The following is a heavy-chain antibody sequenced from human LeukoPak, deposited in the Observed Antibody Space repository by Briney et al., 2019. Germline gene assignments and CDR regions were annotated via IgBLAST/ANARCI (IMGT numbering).Heavy chain of an antibody. J-gene: IGHJ5*02. Sequence: SETLSLTCTVSGGSISSYYWSWIRQPPGKGLEWIGYIYYSGGTNYNPSLKSRVTISVDTSKNQFSLKLSSVTAADTAVYYCARGGDWANWFDPWGQGTLVTVSS. V-gene: IGHV4-59*01. CDR2: IYYSGGT. D-gene: IGHD3/OR15-3a*01. CDR3: ARGGDWANWFDP. CDR1: GGSISSYY.